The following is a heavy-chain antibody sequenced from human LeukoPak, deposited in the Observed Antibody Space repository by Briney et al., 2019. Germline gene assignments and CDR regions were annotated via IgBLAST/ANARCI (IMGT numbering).Heavy chain of an antibody. D-gene: IGHD3-10*01. CDR2: IYSGGST. V-gene: IGHV3-53*01. Sequence: SCKVSGYTLTELSIHWVRQAPGKGLEWVSVIYSGGSTYYADSVKGRFTISGDNSKNTLYLQMNSLRAEDTAVYYCARILVPVRGVTNDDYWGQGTLVTVSS. CDR3: ARILVPVRGVTNDDY. J-gene: IGHJ4*02. CDR1: GYTLTELS.